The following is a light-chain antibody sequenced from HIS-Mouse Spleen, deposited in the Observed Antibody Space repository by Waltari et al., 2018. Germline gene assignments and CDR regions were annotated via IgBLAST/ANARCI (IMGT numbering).Light chain of an antibody. CDR1: ALPKKY. Sequence: SYELTQPPSVSVSPGQTARITCSGDALPKKYAYWYQQKSGQAPGLVIYEDSKRPPGFREGFYGSSSGTMATLTISGAQVGDEADYYCYSTDSSGNHRVFGGGTKLTVL. V-gene: IGLV3-10*01. CDR3: YSTDSSGNHRV. CDR2: EDS. J-gene: IGLJ2*01.